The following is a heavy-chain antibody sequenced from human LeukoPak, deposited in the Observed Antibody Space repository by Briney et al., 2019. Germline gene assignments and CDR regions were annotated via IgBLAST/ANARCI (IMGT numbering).Heavy chain of an antibody. CDR2: IQQDGSEK. CDR1: GFTFNNYW. J-gene: IGHJ6*03. V-gene: IGHV3-7*01. Sequence: GGSLRLSCAASGFTFNNYWMNWVRQAPGKGLEWVANIQQDGSEKYYVDSVKGRFTISRDNARNSLYLQMNSLRAEDTAVYYCARDRVTTSSWPRVEYYYMDVWGKGTTVTISS. D-gene: IGHD4-11*01. CDR3: ARDRVTTSSWPRVEYYYMDV.